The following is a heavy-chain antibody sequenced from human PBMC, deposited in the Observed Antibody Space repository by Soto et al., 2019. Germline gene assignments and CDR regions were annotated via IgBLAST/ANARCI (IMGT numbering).Heavy chain of an antibody. CDR2: IYYSGST. D-gene: IGHD1-7*01. V-gene: IGHV4-31*03. CDR1: GGSISSGGYY. J-gene: IGHJ3*02. Sequence: QVQLQESGPGLVKPSQTLSVTCIVSGGSISSGGYYGSWIRQHPGKGLEWIGYIYYSGSTYYNPSLKSRVTISVDTSKNQFSLKLSSVTAADTAMYFCARDVGITGTHDAFDIWGQGTMVTVSS. CDR3: ARDVGITGTHDAFDI.